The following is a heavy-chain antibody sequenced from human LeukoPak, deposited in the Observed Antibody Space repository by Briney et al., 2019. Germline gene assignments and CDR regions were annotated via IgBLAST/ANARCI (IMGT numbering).Heavy chain of an antibody. V-gene: IGHV4-39*01. Sequence: KPSETLSLTCNVSGVSISSSSYYWGWIRQPPGKGLEWIGSIYSSGSTYYNSSLKSRVTISIDTSKNQVSLKMSSVTAADTAVYYCARAGAAAGSGSLFDPWGQGTLVTVSS. D-gene: IGHD6-13*01. CDR1: GVSISSSSYY. CDR3: ARAGAAAGSGSLFDP. CDR2: IYSSGST. J-gene: IGHJ5*02.